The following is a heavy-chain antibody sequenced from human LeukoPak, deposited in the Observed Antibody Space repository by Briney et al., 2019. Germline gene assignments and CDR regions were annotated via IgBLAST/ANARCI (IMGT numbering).Heavy chain of an antibody. V-gene: IGHV3-30-3*01. CDR1: GFTFSSYA. CDR3: ASLYDSSGLGWFDP. D-gene: IGHD3-22*01. CDR2: ISYDGSNK. J-gene: IGHJ5*02. Sequence: GRSLRLSCAASGFTFSSYAMHWVRQAPGKGLEWVAVISYDGSNKYYADSVKGRFTISRDNSKNTLYLQMNSLRAEDTAVYYCASLYDSSGLGWFDPWGQGTLVTVSS.